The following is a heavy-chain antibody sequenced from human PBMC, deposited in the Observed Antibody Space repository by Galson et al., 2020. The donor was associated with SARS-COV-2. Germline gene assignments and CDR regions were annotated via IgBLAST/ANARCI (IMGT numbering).Heavy chain of an antibody. J-gene: IGHJ4*02. CDR1: RGSISGHY. V-gene: IGHV4-59*08. CDR2: ISDTGST. D-gene: IGHD1-26*01. Sequence: SQTLSLTCTVSRGSISGHYWSWIRQPPGKGLEWIGYISDTGSTKYNPSLQSRVTISLDTPKNQFSLKVDSVTAEDTAVYYCAKLVEGRRSSEDYWGQGTLVTVSS. CDR3: AKLVEGRRSSEDY.